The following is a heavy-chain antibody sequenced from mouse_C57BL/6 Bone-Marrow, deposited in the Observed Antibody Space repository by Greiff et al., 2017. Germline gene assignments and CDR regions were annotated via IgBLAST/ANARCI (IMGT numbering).Heavy chain of an antibody. CDR2: IHPNSGST. V-gene: IGHV1-64*01. Sequence: QVQLQQPGAELVKPGASVKLSCKASGYTFTSYWMHWVKQRPGQGLEWIGMIHPNSGSTNYNEKFKSKATLTVDKSSSTAYMQQSSLTSEDSAVYYCASPGGYDYAYYFDYWGQGTTLTVSA. CDR1: GYTFTSYW. J-gene: IGHJ2*01. CDR3: ASPGGYDYAYYFDY. D-gene: IGHD2-4*01.